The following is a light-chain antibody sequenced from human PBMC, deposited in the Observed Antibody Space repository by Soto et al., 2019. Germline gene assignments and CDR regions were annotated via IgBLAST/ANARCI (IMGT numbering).Light chain of an antibody. CDR1: SSNIGNNY. CDR3: GTWDSTLSGV. Sequence: QSVLTQPPSVSEAPGQKVTISCSGSSSNIGNNYVSWYQHLPGAAPKLIIYDNDKRSSGIPDRFSGSKSGTSATLDITGLQTGDEADYYCGTWDSTLSGVFGTGTKLTVL. J-gene: IGLJ1*01. CDR2: DND. V-gene: IGLV1-51*01.